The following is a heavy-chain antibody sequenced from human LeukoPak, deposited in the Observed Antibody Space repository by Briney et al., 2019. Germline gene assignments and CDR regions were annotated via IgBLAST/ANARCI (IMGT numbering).Heavy chain of an antibody. D-gene: IGHD3-10*01. J-gene: IGHJ5*02. Sequence: SVKVSCKASGGTFSSYAISWVRQAPGQGLEWMGGIIPIFGTANYAQKFQGRVTITTDESTSTAYMELSSLRSEDPAVYYCARANILLWFGELGWFDPWGQGNLVTVSS. CDR1: GGTFSSYA. CDR2: IIPIFGTA. V-gene: IGHV1-69*05. CDR3: ARANILLWFGELGWFDP.